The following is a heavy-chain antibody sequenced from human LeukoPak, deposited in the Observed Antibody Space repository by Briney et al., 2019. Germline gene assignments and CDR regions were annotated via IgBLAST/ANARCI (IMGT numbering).Heavy chain of an antibody. J-gene: IGHJ6*02. D-gene: IGHD5-12*01. V-gene: IGHV3-33*06. CDR2: IWYDGSKK. CDR3: AKDGLGYSGYDYVYYYYGMDV. CDR1: GFTFSSNG. Sequence: GGSLRLSCAASGFTFSSNGMHWVRQAPGKGLEWVALIWYDGSKKYYADSVEGRFTISRDNSRSTLYLQMNSLRAEDTAVYYCAKDGLGYSGYDYVYYYYGMDVWGQGTTVTVPS.